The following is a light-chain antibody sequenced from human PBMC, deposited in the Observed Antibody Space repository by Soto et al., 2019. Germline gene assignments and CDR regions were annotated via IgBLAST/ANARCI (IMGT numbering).Light chain of an antibody. CDR3: QQSYNTPLT. Sequence: DIQMTQSPSSLSASVGDRVTITCRASQSITTYLNWYQQKPGKAPKLLISAASSLQSGVPSRFSGSGFGTDFTLIISSLQPEDFATYYCQQSYNTPLTFGGGTKVEIK. CDR1: QSITTY. V-gene: IGKV1-39*01. CDR2: AAS. J-gene: IGKJ4*01.